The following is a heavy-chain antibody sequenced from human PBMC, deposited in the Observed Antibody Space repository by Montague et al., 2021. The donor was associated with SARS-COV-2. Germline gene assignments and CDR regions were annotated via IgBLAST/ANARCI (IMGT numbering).Heavy chain of an antibody. D-gene: IGHD6-19*01. CDR1: GGSISSGNYY. V-gene: IGHV4-61*02. J-gene: IGHJ4*02. CDR3: ARDIAVAGLFDY. Sequence: TLSLTCTVSGGSISSGNYYWSWIRQPAGKGLEWIGRISISGSTNYNPSLKSRVTISVDTSEDQFSLKLSSVTAADTAVYYCARDIAVAGLFDYWGQGTLVTVSS. CDR2: ISISGST.